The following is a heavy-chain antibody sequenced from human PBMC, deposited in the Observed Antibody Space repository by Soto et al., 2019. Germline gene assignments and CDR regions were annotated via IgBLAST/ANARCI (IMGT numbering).Heavy chain of an antibody. CDR1: GDGITDYY. V-gene: IGHV4-59*01. J-gene: IGHJ5*02. CDR2: IYYSGHT. CDR3: TRDFCTSGICPYNWFDP. D-gene: IGHD2-15*01. Sequence: SETLSLTCTVSGDGITDYYWSWIRQAPGKGLEWIGYIYYSGHTNYNPSLEGRVTISVDTSRNHLSLTLRSVTAADTATYYCTRDFCTSGICPYNWFDPWGQGTLVTVSS.